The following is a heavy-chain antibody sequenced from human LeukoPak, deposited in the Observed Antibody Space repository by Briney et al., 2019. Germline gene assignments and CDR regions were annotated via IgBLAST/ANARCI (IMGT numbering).Heavy chain of an antibody. V-gene: IGHV3-21*01. D-gene: IGHD2-2*01. CDR3: ARVSDTRFDP. J-gene: IGHJ5*02. CDR1: GFTFSSYS. CDR2: ISSSSSYI. Sequence: PGGSPRLSSAASGFTFSSYSMNWVRHDPGKRLQWVSSISSSSSYIYYADSVKGRFTISRDNAKNSLYLQMNSLRAEDTAVYYCARVSDTRFDPWGQGTLVTVSS.